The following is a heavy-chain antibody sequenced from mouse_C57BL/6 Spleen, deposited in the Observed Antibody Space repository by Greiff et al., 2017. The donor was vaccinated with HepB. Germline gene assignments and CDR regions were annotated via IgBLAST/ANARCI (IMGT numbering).Heavy chain of an antibody. CDR1: GYTFTSYW. CDR3: ARSDYAWFAY. J-gene: IGHJ3*01. Sequence: QVQLQQPGAELVMPGASVKLSCKASGYTFTSYWMHWVKQRPGQGLEWIGEIDPSDSYTNYNQKFKGKSTLTVDKSSSTAYMQLSSLTSEDSAVYYCARSDYAWFAYWGKGTLVTVSA. D-gene: IGHD1-1*01. V-gene: IGHV1-69*01. CDR2: IDPSDSYT.